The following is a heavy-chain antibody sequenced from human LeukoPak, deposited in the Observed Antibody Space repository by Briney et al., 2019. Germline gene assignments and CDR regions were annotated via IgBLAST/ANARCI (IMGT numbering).Heavy chain of an antibody. CDR2: IDPSDSYT. Sequence: GESLQISCDCSGSIFTSYWISWVRQLPGKGLEWTGRIDPSDSYTIYSPSFQGHVTISADKSISTAYLQWSSLKASDTAMYYCARWGVLYAFDIWGQGTMVTVSS. V-gene: IGHV5-10-1*01. J-gene: IGHJ3*02. CDR1: GSIFTSYW. CDR3: ARWGVLYAFDI. D-gene: IGHD2-2*02.